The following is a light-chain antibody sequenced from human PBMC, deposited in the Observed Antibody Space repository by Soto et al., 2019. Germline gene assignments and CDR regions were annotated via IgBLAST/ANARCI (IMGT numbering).Light chain of an antibody. CDR1: NSNIGGNN. CDR2: RNN. V-gene: IGLV1-47*01. Sequence: QSVLTQTPSVSGTHGQRVTISCSGSNSNIGGNNVYWYQQRPGTAPKLLIYRNNQRPSGVPDRFSGSKSGTSASLAISGLRSEDEADYYCGGWDDRLTGYVFGTGTKLTVL. J-gene: IGLJ1*01. CDR3: GGWDDRLTGYV.